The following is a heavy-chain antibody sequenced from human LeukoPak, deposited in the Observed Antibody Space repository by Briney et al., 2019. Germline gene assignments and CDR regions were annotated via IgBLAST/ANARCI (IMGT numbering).Heavy chain of an antibody. CDR2: ISSSSSYI. CDR1: GFTFSSYS. Sequence: PGGSLRLSCAASGFTFSSYSMNWVRQAPGKGLEWVSSISSSSSYIYYADSEKGRFTISRDNAKNSLYLQMNSLRAEDTAVYYCARDAFRGAPVTPPNWFDPWGQGTLVTVSS. J-gene: IGHJ5*02. D-gene: IGHD2/OR15-2a*01. CDR3: ARDAFRGAPVTPPNWFDP. V-gene: IGHV3-21*01.